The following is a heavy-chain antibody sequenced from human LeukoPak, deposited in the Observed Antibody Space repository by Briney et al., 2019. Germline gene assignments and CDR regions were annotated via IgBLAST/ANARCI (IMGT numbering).Heavy chain of an antibody. CDR2: IYHSGST. J-gene: IGHJ4*02. Sequence: SQTLSLTCTVSGGSISSGGYYWSWIRQPPGKGLEWIGYIYHSGSTYYNPSLKSRVTISVDRSKNQFSLKLSSVTAADTAVYYCARGLHDYSNLRSSYYFDYWGQGTLVTVSS. CDR1: GGSISSGGYY. D-gene: IGHD4-11*01. CDR3: ARGLHDYSNLRSSYYFDY. V-gene: IGHV4-30-2*01.